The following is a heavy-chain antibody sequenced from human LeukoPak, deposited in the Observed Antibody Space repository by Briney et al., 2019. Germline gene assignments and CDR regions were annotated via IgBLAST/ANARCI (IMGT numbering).Heavy chain of an antibody. J-gene: IGHJ3*02. V-gene: IGHV1-69*13. Sequence: SVKVSCKASRGTFSSYAISWVRQAPGQGLEWMGGIIPIFGTANYAHKFKGRVTITADESTSTAYMELSSLRSEDTAVYYCAREPVRYSSSWTRSHSDAFDIWGQGTMVTVSS. CDR1: RGTFSSYA. D-gene: IGHD6-13*01. CDR3: AREPVRYSSSWTRSHSDAFDI. CDR2: IIPIFGTA.